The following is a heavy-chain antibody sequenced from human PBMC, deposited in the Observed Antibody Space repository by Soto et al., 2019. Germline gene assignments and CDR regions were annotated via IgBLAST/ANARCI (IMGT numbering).Heavy chain of an antibody. Sequence: DVQLVESGGDLVKPGGSVRLSCAASGFAFSDASMSWVRQAPGKGLEWVGRIKTKASGGTTDYAEPVKGRFTISRDDSKNTVDLQMDSLKAEDTAVYSCSPLASGHYGYDFWGQGTLVTVSS. V-gene: IGHV3-15*01. D-gene: IGHD3-3*01. CDR3: SPLASGHYGYDF. J-gene: IGHJ4*02. CDR2: IKTKASGGTT. CDR1: GFAFSDAS.